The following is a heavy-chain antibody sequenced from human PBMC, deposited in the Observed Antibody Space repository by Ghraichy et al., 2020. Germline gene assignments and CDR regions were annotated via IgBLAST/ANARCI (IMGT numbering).Heavy chain of an antibody. V-gene: IGHV1-2*02. J-gene: IGHJ6*02. CDR1: GYTFTGYY. D-gene: IGHD2-15*01. CDR2: INPNSGGT. CDR3: ARVHEEKVAYYYYYGMDV. Sequence: ASVKVSCKASGYTFTGYYMHWVRQAPGQGLEWMGWINPNSGGTNYAQKFQGRVTMTRDTSISTAYMELSRLRSDDTAVYYCARVHEEKVAYYYYYGMDVWGQGTTVTVSS.